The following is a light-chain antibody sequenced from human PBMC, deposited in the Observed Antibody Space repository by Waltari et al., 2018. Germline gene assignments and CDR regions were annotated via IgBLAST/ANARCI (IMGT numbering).Light chain of an antibody. CDR3: QQYNTFSVT. J-gene: IGKJ4*01. CDR1: QSISVW. V-gene: IGKV1-5*03. CDR2: KAF. Sequence: DIQMTQSPSTLSASVGDRITITCRASQSISVWLAWYQQKPGKAPKVLIYKAFTLESGVPSRFSGSGFGTEFTLTISSLQPDDFATYYCQQYNTFSVTFGGGTKVEIK.